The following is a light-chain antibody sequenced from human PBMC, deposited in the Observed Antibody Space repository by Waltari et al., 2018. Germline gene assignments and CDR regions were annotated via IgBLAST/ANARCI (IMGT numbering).Light chain of an antibody. J-gene: IGLJ2*01. CDR3: HSHTSSITTVI. CDR1: SSDVGGSNY. CDR2: EVS. Sequence: QSALTQPSSVSGSPGQSITISCTATSSDVGGSNYFSWYQHHPGKAPKLLIYEVSKRPSGVSYRFSGSKSGNTASLTISGLQAEDEADYYCHSHTSSITTVIFGGGTKLTV. V-gene: IGLV2-14*01.